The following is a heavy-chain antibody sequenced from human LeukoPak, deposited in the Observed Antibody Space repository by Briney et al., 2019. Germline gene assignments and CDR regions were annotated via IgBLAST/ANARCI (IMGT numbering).Heavy chain of an antibody. D-gene: IGHD3-10*01. CDR3: AKDRRPGPPQYYFDY. CDR2: IRYDGSNK. CDR1: GFTFSSYG. V-gene: IGHV3-30*02. J-gene: IGHJ4*02. Sequence: PGGSLRLSCAASGFTFSSYGMHWVRQAPGKGLEWVAFIRYDGSNKYYADSVKGRFTISRDNSKNTLYLQMNSLRAEDTAVYYCAKDRRPGPPQYYFDYWGQGTLVTVSS.